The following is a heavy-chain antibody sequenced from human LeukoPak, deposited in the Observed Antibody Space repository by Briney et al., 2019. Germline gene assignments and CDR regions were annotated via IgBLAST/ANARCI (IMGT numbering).Heavy chain of an antibody. V-gene: IGHV3-23*01. J-gene: IGHJ4*02. CDR1: GFTFSSSA. CDR2: ISGSGDRT. D-gene: IGHD3-22*01. Sequence: PGGSLRLSCVASGFTFSSSAMTWVRQGPGKGLELVSAISGSGDRTYYTASVEGRLNISRENSKNTLYVKMNSLRVEDKAVYYCAKRRYDSSGYHFDIWGQGTLVTVSS. CDR3: AKRRYDSSGYHFDI.